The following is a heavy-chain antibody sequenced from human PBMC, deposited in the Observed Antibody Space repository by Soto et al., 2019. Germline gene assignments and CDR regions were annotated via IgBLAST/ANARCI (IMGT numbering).Heavy chain of an antibody. Sequence: PGESLKISCKGSCYSFTRYWIGWVRQMPGKGLEWMGIIYPGDSDTRYSPSFQGQVTISADKSISTAYLQWSSLKASDTAMYYCASTVYYYDSSGRVGGAFDIWGQGTMVTVSS. V-gene: IGHV5-51*01. CDR2: IYPGDSDT. D-gene: IGHD3-22*01. CDR1: CYSFTRYW. CDR3: ASTVYYYDSSGRVGGAFDI. J-gene: IGHJ3*02.